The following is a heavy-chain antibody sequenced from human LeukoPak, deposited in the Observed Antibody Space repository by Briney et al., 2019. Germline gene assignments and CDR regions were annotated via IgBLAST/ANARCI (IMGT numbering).Heavy chain of an antibody. D-gene: IGHD2/OR15-2a*01. CDR1: GFTFSSYG. J-gene: IGHJ4*02. V-gene: IGHV3-33*06. CDR2: IWYDGSNK. CDR3: AKDGPNRSLLDY. Sequence: GGSLRLSCAASGFTFSSYGMHWVRQAPGKGLEWVAVIWYDGSNKYYADSVKGRFTISRDNSKNTLYLQMNSLRAEDTAVYYCAKDGPNRSLLDYWGQGTLVTVSS.